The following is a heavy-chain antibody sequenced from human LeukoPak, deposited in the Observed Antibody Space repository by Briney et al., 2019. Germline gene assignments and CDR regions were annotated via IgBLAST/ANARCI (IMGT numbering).Heavy chain of an antibody. CDR1: GFSFSSYD. CDR2: ISSSGSTI. V-gene: IGHV3-48*03. CDR3: ARGLAAFDI. Sequence: GGSLRLSCAASGFSFSSYDMNWVRQAPGKGLEWVSYISSSGSTIYYADSVKGRFTISRDNAKNSLYLQMNSLRAEDTAVYYCARGLAAFDIWGQGTMVTVSS. D-gene: IGHD3-16*01. J-gene: IGHJ3*02.